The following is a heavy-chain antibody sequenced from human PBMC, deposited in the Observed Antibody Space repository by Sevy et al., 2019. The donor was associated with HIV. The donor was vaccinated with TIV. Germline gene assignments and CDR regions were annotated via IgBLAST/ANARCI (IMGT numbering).Heavy chain of an antibody. Sequence: GGSLRLSCAVPGFSFDSYGMTWVRQAPGKGLEWVSGISGSGTRTYYADSVKGRFIISRDNSKNTLYLQMNSLRSEDTAIYYCGKGGGGHYDPDEIGYYFYYYNMDVWGKGTTVTVSS. D-gene: IGHD3-22*01. J-gene: IGHJ6*03. CDR3: GKGGGGHYDPDEIGYYFYYYNMDV. V-gene: IGHV3-23*01. CDR1: GFSFDSYG. CDR2: ISGSGTRT.